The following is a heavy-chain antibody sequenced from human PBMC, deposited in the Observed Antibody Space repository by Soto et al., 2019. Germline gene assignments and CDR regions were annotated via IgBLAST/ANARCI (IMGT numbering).Heavy chain of an antibody. J-gene: IGHJ6*02. D-gene: IGHD3-22*01. CDR2: IYYSGST. V-gene: IGHV4-39*01. CDR1: GGSISSSSYY. CDR3: ARQPHDYYDSSGYYYGMDV. Sequence: SETLSLTCTVSGGSISSSSYYWGWIRQPPGKGLEWIGSIYYSGSTYYNPSLKSRVTISVDTSKNQFSLKLSSVTAADTAVYYCARQPHDYYDSSGYYYGMDVWGQGTTVTVYS.